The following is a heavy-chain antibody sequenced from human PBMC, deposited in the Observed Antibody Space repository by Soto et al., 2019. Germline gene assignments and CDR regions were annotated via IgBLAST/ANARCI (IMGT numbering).Heavy chain of an antibody. V-gene: IGHV1-8*01. CDR1: GYIFSSYD. CDR2: MNPNSGNT. CDR3: ARNYYGSGMGYYYYGLDV. Sequence: ASVKVSCKASGYIFSSYDINWVRQATGEGLEWMGWMNPNSGNTDYAQKFHGRVTMTRNTSISTAYMELSSLRSEDTAVYYCARNYYGSGMGYYYYGLDVWGQGTMVTVSS. J-gene: IGHJ6*02. D-gene: IGHD3-10*01.